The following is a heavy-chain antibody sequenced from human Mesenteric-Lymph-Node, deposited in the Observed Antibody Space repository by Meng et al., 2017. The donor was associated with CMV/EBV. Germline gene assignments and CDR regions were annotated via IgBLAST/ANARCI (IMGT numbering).Heavy chain of an antibody. Sequence: GESLKISCAASGFTFSSYAMSWVRQAPGKGLEWVSVIYSGGSSTYYADSVKGRFTISRDNSKNTLYLQMNSLRAEDTAVYYCAKGSTVTALGYWGQGTLVTVSS. CDR3: AKGSTVTALGY. V-gene: IGHV3-23*03. CDR1: GFTFSSYA. J-gene: IGHJ4*02. CDR2: IYSGGSST. D-gene: IGHD4-17*01.